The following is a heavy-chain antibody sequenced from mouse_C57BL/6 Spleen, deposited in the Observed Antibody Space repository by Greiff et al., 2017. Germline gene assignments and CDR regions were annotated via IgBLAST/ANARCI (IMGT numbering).Heavy chain of an antibody. CDR2: IDPSDSYT. Sequence: QVQLQQSGAELVMPGASVKLSCKASGYTFTSYWMHWVKQRPGQGLEWIGEIDPSDSYTNYNQKFKGKSTLTVDKSSSTAYMQLSSLTSEDSAVYYCTRVGNGGSLDYWGQGTSVTVSS. D-gene: IGHD2-1*01. V-gene: IGHV1-69*01. CDR1: GYTFTSYW. CDR3: TRVGNGGSLDY. J-gene: IGHJ4*01.